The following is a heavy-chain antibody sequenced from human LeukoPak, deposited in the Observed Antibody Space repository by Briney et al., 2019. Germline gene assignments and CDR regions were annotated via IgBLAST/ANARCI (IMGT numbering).Heavy chain of an antibody. D-gene: IGHD1-26*01. CDR2: IRYDGSNK. CDR1: GFTFSSYG. CDR3: AKEIVGATWQKKGGHDY. Sequence: GGSLRLSCAASGFTFSSYGMHWVRQAPGKGLGWVAFIRYDGSNKYYADSVKGRFTISRDNSKNTLYLLMNSLRAEDTAVYYCAKEIVGATWQKKGGHDYWGQGTLVTVSS. J-gene: IGHJ4*02. V-gene: IGHV3-30*02.